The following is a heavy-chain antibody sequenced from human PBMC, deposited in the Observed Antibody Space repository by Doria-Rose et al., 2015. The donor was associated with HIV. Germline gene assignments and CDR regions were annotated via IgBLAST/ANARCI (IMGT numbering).Heavy chain of an antibody. Sequence: GPALVKPTETLTLTCTVSGVSLSSPGMGVSWIRQPPGKALEWLANTFSADERSYKTSLKSRLTISRGISKNQVVLNMTDMDPVDTATYYCARIKSSRWYHKYYFDFWGQGTLVIVSA. CDR2: TFSADER. D-gene: IGHD6-13*01. V-gene: IGHV2-26*01. CDR3: ARIKSSRWYHKYYFDF. CDR1: GVSLSSPGMG. J-gene: IGHJ4*02.